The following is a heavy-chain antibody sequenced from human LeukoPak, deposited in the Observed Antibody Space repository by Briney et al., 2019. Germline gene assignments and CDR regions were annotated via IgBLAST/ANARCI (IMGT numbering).Heavy chain of an antibody. V-gene: IGHV3-23*01. J-gene: IGHJ4*02. Sequence: GGSLRLSCAASAFTFRNYGMSWVRQAPGKGLEWVSAISGSGGSTYYADSVQGRFTISRNNSKNTQYLQMNSLRAEDSAVYYCAKGRGDGILPLDYWGQGTLVTVSS. D-gene: IGHD5-18*01. CDR3: AKGRGDGILPLDY. CDR2: ISGSGGST. CDR1: AFTFRNYG.